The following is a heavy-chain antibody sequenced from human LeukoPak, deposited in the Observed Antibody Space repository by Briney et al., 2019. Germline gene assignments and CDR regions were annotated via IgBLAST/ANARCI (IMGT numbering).Heavy chain of an antibody. J-gene: IGHJ4*02. D-gene: IGHD2-21*01. Sequence: SETLSLTCTVSGGSISSYYWSWIRQPPGKGLEWIGYIFYTGDSNHNPSFKSRVSISLDTSKDQISLKLYSVTAADTAVYYCARHRFASPLDSWGQGTLVTVSS. CDR2: IFYTGDS. V-gene: IGHV4-59*08. CDR1: GGSISSYY. CDR3: ARHRFASPLDS.